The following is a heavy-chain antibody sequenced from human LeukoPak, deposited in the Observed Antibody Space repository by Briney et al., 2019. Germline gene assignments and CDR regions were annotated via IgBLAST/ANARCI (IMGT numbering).Heavy chain of an antibody. J-gene: IGHJ6*02. Sequence: PSETLSLTCTVSGGSISSYYWSWIRQPPGKGLEWIGYIYYSGSTNYNPSLKSRVTISVDTSKNQFSLKLSSVTAADTAVYYCARGHYDSSGYYYGMDVWGQGTTVTVSS. CDR3: ARGHYDSSGYYYGMDV. CDR1: GGSISSYY. V-gene: IGHV4-59*12. D-gene: IGHD3-22*01. CDR2: IYYSGST.